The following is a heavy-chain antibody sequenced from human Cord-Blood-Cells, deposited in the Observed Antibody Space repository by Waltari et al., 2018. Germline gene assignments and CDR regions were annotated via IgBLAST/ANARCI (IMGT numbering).Heavy chain of an antibody. CDR2: IDYSGST. Sequence: QLQLQESGPELVKPSETLSLTCTVSGGSISSSSYYWGWIRQPPGKGLEWIGSIDYSGSTYYNPSLKSRVTISVDTSKNQFSLKLSSVTAADTAVYYCASFFGELFWYFDLWGRGTLVTVSS. CDR3: ASFFGELFWYFDL. D-gene: IGHD3-10*01. CDR1: GGSISSSSYY. J-gene: IGHJ2*01. V-gene: IGHV4-39*07.